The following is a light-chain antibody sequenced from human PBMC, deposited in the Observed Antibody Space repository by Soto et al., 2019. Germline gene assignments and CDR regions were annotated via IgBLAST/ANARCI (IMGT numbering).Light chain of an antibody. CDR3: SAYAGSNIYV. CDR2: EVN. J-gene: IGLJ1*01. V-gene: IGLV2-8*01. CDR1: SSDVGAYNF. Sequence: QSALTQPPSASGSPGQPVTISCTGTSSDVGAYNFVSWYQQYPGKAPKLMIYEVNKRPSGVPDRFSGSKSGNTASLTVSGLQAEDEGDYYCSAYAGSNIYVFGTGTKVTVL.